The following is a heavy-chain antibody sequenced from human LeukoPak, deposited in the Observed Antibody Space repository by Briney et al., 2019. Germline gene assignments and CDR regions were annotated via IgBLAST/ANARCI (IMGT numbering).Heavy chain of an antibody. Sequence: SETLSLTCAVSGASVSNSHWNWIRQFPGKGLEWIGCLSYTGKTDYNPSLSGRVTISLATYNNQVSLNLRSVTAADTAIYYCWEGYFEPFDHWGQGILVTVSS. J-gene: IGHJ4*02. D-gene: IGHD2/OR15-2a*01. CDR3: WEGYFEPFDH. CDR1: GASVSNSH. CDR2: LSYTGKT. V-gene: IGHV4-59*02.